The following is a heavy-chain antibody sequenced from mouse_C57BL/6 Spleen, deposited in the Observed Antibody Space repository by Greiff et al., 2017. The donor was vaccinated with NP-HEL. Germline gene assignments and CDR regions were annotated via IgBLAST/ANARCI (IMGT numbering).Heavy chain of an antibody. Sequence: QVQLKQPGAELVRPGTSVKLSCKASGYTFTSYWMHWVKQRPGQGLEWIGVIDPSDSYTNYNQKFKGKATLTVDTSSSTAYMQLSSLTSEDSAVYYCARDLPYYFDYWGQGTTLTVSS. CDR2: IDPSDSYT. V-gene: IGHV1-59*01. CDR1: GYTFTSYW. CDR3: ARDLPYYFDY. J-gene: IGHJ2*01.